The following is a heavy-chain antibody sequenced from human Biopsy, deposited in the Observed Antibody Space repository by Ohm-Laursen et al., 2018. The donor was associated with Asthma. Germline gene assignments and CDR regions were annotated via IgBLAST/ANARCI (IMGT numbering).Heavy chain of an antibody. D-gene: IGHD3-3*02. CDR2: IKRDGSEN. Sequence: GSLRLSCSASGFTFGDYWMSWVRQVPGRGLEWVANIKRDGSENNHVDSLKGRFTISRDNAKNSLYLQMNSLRAEDTAVYYCARTFHFWSPYHAEHYQLWGQGTLVTVSS. CDR1: GFTFGDYW. J-gene: IGHJ1*01. CDR3: ARTFHFWSPYHAEHYQL. V-gene: IGHV3-7*01.